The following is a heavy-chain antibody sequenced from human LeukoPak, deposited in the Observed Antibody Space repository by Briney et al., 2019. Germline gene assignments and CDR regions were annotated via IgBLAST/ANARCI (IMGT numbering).Heavy chain of an antibody. Sequence: GGSLRLSCATSGFTFSNYGMHWVRQAPGKGLEWVAVISNDGSNIQYADSAKGRFTISRDNSKNTVYLQMNSLRSEDTAVYYCAKDPYRVIVATGNYLDPWGQGTLSPFPQ. J-gene: IGHJ5*02. V-gene: IGHV3-30*18. CDR2: ISNDGSNI. CDR3: AKDPYRVIVATGNYLDP. D-gene: IGHD2-21*01. CDR1: GFTFSNYG.